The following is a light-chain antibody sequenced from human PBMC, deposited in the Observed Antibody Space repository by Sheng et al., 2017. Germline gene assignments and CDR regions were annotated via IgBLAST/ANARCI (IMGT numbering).Light chain of an antibody. CDR1: QAISTY. J-gene: IGKJ2*01. CDR2: GAS. CDR3: QQRSNWPT. V-gene: IGKV3D-11*01. Sequence: TQSPATLSLSPGDTATLSCKASQAISTYLAWYQQKPGQAPRLLIYGASTRATGIPARFSGSKSGTDFTLTISSLEPEDFAVYYCQQRSNWPTFGQGTKLEIK.